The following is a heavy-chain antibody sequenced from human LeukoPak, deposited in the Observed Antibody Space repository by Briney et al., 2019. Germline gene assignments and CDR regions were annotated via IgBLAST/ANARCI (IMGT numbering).Heavy chain of an antibody. CDR3: ARTDWYHNDY. Sequence: GGSLRLSRAASGFAFSAYWMHWVRRAPGRGLVWVSRINNDGSNIIYADSVKGRFTISRDNAKNTLYLQMNSLRAEDTAVYYCARTDWYHNDYWGQGTPVTVSS. CDR1: GFAFSAYW. V-gene: IGHV3-74*01. CDR2: INNDGSNI. J-gene: IGHJ4*02. D-gene: IGHD3-9*01.